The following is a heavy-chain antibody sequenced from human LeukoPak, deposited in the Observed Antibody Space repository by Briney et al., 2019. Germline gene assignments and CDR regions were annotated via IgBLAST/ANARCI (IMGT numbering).Heavy chain of an antibody. J-gene: IGHJ5*02. Sequence: SETLSLTCAVYGGSSSGYHWSWIRQPPGKGLEWIGEINHSGSTNYNPSLKSRVTISVDTSKNQFSLKLSSVTAADTAVYYCARGRVVVVPAAPNWFDPWGQGTLVTVSS. D-gene: IGHD2-2*01. V-gene: IGHV4-34*01. CDR1: GGSSSGYH. CDR2: INHSGST. CDR3: ARGRVVVVPAAPNWFDP.